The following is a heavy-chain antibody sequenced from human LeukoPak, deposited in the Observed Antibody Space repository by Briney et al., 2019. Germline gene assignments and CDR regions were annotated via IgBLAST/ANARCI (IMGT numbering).Heavy chain of an antibody. D-gene: IGHD6-19*01. J-gene: IGHJ4*02. CDR1: GFTFSTDV. CDR2: IDDDGGST. V-gene: IGHV3-23*01. CDR3: ARRVGGTPDY. Sequence: GGSLRLSCAASGFTFSTDVMTWVRQAPGKGLEWVSAIDDDGGSTDYADSARGRFTISRDNSKNTLFLQMNRLRADDTALYYCARRVGGTPDYWGRGTLVTVSS.